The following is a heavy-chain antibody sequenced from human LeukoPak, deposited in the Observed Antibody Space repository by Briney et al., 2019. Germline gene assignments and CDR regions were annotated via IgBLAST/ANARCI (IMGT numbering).Heavy chain of an antibody. D-gene: IGHD2-2*01. V-gene: IGHV1-8*01. CDR1: GYTFTSYD. J-gene: IGHJ5*02. Sequence: GASVKVSCKASGYTFTSYDIHWVRQAAGQGLEWMGWMNPNSGNTGYGRAFQGRVTMTRNTSIGTAYMELNNLRSEDTAVYYCARDGKFCSTTNCYLRKDHWFDPWGQGTLVTVSS. CDR2: MNPNSGNT. CDR3: ARDGKFCSTTNCYLRKDHWFDP.